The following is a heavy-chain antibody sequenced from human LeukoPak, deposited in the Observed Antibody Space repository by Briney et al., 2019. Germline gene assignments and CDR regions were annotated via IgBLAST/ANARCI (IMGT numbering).Heavy chain of an antibody. CDR2: IYPCDSDT. Sequence: GESLKISCKGSGYSFTSYWIGWVRQMPGKGLEWMRIIYPCDSDTRYSPSFQGQVTIAADKSIRPSSLKWSSMKASATAMYYCERQGYCSSTSCLNWFDPWGQGTLVTVSS. D-gene: IGHD2-2*01. CDR1: GYSFTSYW. J-gene: IGHJ5*02. CDR3: ERQGYCSSTSCLNWFDP. V-gene: IGHV5-51*01.